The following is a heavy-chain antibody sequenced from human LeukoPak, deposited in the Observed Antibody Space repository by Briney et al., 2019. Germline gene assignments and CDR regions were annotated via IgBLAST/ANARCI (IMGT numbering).Heavy chain of an antibody. CDR2: IYYSGST. CDR3: ARDNNGSGFPHLYYYYYYMDV. Sequence: SQTLSLTCTVSGGSISSGGYYWSWIRQHPGKGLEWIGYIYYSGSTYYNPSLKSRVTISVDTSKNQFSLKLSSVTAADTAVYYCARDNNGSGFPHLYYYYYYMDVWGKGTTVTVSS. J-gene: IGHJ6*03. D-gene: IGHD1/OR15-1a*01. CDR1: GGSISSGGYY. V-gene: IGHV4-31*03.